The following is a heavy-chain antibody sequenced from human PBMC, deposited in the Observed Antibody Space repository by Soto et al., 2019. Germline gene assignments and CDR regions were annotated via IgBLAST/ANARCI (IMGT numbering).Heavy chain of an antibody. J-gene: IGHJ4*02. Sequence: GGSLRLSSGASGLMFNNYAMNWVRQAPGKGLEWISAISGGGGSTHYADSVRGRFIISRDNSKNMLYLQMNSLRVEDTAVYYCAKWSSRISARGDKGIDFWGQGTQVTVSS. CDR2: ISGGGGST. CDR3: AKWSSRISARGDKGIDF. CDR1: GLMFNNYA. D-gene: IGHD6-6*01. V-gene: IGHV3-23*01.